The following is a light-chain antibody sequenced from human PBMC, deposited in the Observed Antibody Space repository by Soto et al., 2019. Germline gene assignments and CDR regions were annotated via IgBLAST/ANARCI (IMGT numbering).Light chain of an antibody. Sequence: QSALTQPPSVSGSPGQSVTISCTGTSSDVGSYNRVSWYQQPPGTVPKLMIYEVSNRPSGVPDRFSGSNSGNTASLTISGLQAEDEADYYCSSYRSSSPVVFGGGTKLTVL. CDR1: SSDVGSYNR. CDR2: EVS. CDR3: SSYRSSSPVV. J-gene: IGLJ2*01. V-gene: IGLV2-18*02.